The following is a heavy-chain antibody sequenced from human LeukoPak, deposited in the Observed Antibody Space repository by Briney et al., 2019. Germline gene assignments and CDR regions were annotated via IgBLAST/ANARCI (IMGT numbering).Heavy chain of an antibody. CDR1: GVSFSGYY. J-gene: IGHJ4*02. D-gene: IGHD6-6*01. CDR2: INHSGST. Sequence: SETLSLTCAVYGVSFSGYYWSWIRQPPGKGLEWIGEINHSGSTNYNPSLKSRVTISVDTSKNQFSLKLSSVTAADTAVYYCARQTFIAARCFDYWGQGTLVTVSS. CDR3: ARQTFIAARCFDY. V-gene: IGHV4-34*01.